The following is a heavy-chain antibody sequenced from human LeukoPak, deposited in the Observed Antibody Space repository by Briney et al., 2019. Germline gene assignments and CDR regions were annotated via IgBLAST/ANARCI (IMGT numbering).Heavy chain of an antibody. D-gene: IGHD6-19*01. Sequence: ASVKVSCKASGYPFTGYYMHWVRQAPGQGLEWMGWINPNSGGTNYAQKFQGRVTMTRDTSISTAYMELSRLRSDDTAVYYCARGLIAVADPIDYWGQGTLVTVSS. CDR2: INPNSGGT. J-gene: IGHJ4*02. CDR1: GYPFTGYY. CDR3: ARGLIAVADPIDY. V-gene: IGHV1-2*02.